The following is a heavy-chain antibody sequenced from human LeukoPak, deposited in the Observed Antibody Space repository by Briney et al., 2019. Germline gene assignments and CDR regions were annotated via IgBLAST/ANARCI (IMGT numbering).Heavy chain of an antibody. D-gene: IGHD3-22*01. Sequence: GGSLRLSCAASGFTFSDYYMSWIRQAPGKGLEWVSYISSSGSTIYYADSVKGRFTISRDNAKNSLYLQMNSLRAEDTALYYCAKDIDDSSGYYDYWGQGTLVTVSS. J-gene: IGHJ4*02. CDR1: GFTFSDYY. CDR2: ISSSGSTI. V-gene: IGHV3-11*01. CDR3: AKDIDDSSGYYDY.